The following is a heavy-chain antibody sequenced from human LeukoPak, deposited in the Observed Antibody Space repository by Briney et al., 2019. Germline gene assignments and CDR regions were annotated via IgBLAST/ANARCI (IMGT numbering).Heavy chain of an antibody. V-gene: IGHV4-30-4*02. Sequence: SETLSLTCTVSGGSISSGDYYWSWIRQPPGKGLEWIAYMYYSGSTYYNPSLKSRVTMSADTSKNQLSLKLSSVTAADTAVYYCARALAGVGGYFDLWGRGTLVTVSS. D-gene: IGHD2-15*01. CDR2: MYYSGST. CDR1: GGSISSGDYY. CDR3: ARALAGVGGYFDL. J-gene: IGHJ2*01.